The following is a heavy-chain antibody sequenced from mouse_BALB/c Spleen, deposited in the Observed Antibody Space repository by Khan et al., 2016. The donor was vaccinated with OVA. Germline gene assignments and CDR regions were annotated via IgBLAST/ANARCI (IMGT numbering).Heavy chain of an antibody. Sequence: VQLQQSGAELARPGASVKMSCKASGYTFTSHTMHWVKQRPGQGLEWIGYINPRSDYTQYNQKFNDKATLTADISSSTAYMQLSSLTSEDSAVYYCARGTTEYALDYWGQGTSVTVSS. CDR1: GYTFTSHT. D-gene: IGHD2-14*01. V-gene: IGHV1-4*01. J-gene: IGHJ4*01. CDR2: INPRSDYT. CDR3: ARGTTEYALDY.